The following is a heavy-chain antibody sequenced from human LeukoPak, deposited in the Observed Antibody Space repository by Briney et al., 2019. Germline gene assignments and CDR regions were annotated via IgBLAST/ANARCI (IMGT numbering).Heavy chain of an antibody. CDR2: LYYMRGA. CDR1: GGSISGYY. Sequence: PSETLSLTCTVSGGSISGYYWSWSRQPPGKGVEWIGNLYYMRGAWYKPSLKSRVTTSVDTSRNEFSLKLSSVTAADTAVYYCAGSSGWYGSYYFDYWGQGTLVTVSS. CDR3: AGSSGWYGSYYFDY. D-gene: IGHD6-19*01. V-gene: IGHV4-59*12. J-gene: IGHJ4*02.